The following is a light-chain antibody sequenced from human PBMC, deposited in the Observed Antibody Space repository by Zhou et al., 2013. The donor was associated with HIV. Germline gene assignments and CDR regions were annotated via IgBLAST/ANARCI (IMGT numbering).Light chain of an antibody. CDR2: GAS. CDR3: QQYNNWPPP. CDR1: QSVSSSY. Sequence: EIVMTQSPATLSLSPGQRATLSCRASQSVSSSYLAWYQQKPGQAPRLLIYGASTRATGIPARFSGSGSGTEFTLTISSLQSEDFAVYYCQQYNNWPPPFGGGTKVEIK. V-gene: IGKV3-15*01. J-gene: IGKJ4*01.